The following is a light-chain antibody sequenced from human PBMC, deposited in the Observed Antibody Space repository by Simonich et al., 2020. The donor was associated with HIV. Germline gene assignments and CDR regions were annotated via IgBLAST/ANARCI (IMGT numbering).Light chain of an antibody. J-gene: IGKJ3*01. CDR3: QQSYSTPFT. Sequence: DIQMTQSPSTLSASVGDTVTITCRASQSISDWLAWYQQKPGKAPKLLVDEASSLESGVPSRFSGSGSGTDFTLTINSLQPEDFATYYCQQSYSTPFTFGPGTKVAFK. CDR2: EAS. CDR1: QSISDW. V-gene: IGKV1-5*03.